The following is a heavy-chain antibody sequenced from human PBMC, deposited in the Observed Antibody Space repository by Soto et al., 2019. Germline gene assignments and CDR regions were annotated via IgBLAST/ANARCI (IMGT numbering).Heavy chain of an antibody. D-gene: IGHD6-6*01. Sequence: QVQLVESGGGVVQPGTSLRLSCAASGFTLRSYGMHWVRQAPGKGLEWLAVISYDESHKYYADSVKGGFTIARDTSKNASYLQMYSLRAEGTAVYYCPKVRFTRTVHDRSSPWGDYWCQATAVTVSS. J-gene: IGHJ4*02. CDR1: GFTLRSYG. CDR2: ISYDESHK. CDR3: PKVRFTRTVHDRSSPWGDY. V-gene: IGHV3-30*18.